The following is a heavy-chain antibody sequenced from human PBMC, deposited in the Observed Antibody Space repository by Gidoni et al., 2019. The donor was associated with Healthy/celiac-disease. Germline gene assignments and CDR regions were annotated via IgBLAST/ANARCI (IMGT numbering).Heavy chain of an antibody. J-gene: IGHJ3*02. CDR3: ARAGYYDSSGYYYQKAGSAFDI. CDR2: IYHSGRT. Sequence: QLQLQESGSGLVKPSQTLSLTCAVSGGSISSGGYSWSWYRQPPGKGLEWIGYIYHSGRTYYNPTLKSRVTISVDRSKNQFSLKLSSVTAADTAVYYCARAGYYDSSGYYYQKAGSAFDIWGQGTMVTVSS. D-gene: IGHD3-22*01. CDR1: GGSISSGGYS. V-gene: IGHV4-30-2*01.